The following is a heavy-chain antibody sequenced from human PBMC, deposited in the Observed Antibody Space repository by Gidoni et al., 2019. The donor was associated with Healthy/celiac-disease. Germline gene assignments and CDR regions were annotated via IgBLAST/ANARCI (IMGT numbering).Heavy chain of an antibody. CDR2: INHSGST. CDR1: GGSFSGYY. CDR3: ARGRGYSYAIYFDY. Sequence: QVQLQQWGAGLLKPSETLSLTCAVYGGSFSGYYWSWIRQPPGKGLEWIGEINHSGSTNYNPSLKSRVTISVDTSKNQFSLKLSSVTAADTAVYYCARGRGYSYAIYFDYWGQGTLVTVSS. J-gene: IGHJ4*02. D-gene: IGHD5-18*01. V-gene: IGHV4-34*01.